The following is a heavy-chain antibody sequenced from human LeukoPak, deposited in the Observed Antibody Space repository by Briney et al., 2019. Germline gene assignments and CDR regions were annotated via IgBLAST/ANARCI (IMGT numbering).Heavy chain of an antibody. Sequence: ASVSVSCKASGYTFTDYFMNWVRQAPGQGLEWMGWINPNTGGTNSAQKFQGRVTMTRDTSIGTAYMELRSLRSDETALYYCARGGAGDYGDYSAFDIWGQGTMVTVSS. CDR2: INPNTGGT. V-gene: IGHV1-2*02. CDR1: GYTFTDYF. J-gene: IGHJ3*02. D-gene: IGHD4-17*01. CDR3: ARGGAGDYGDYSAFDI.